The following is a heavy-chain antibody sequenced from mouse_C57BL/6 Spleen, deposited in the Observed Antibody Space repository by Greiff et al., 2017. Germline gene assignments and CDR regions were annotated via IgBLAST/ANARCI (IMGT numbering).Heavy chain of an antibody. Sequence: EVKLQQSGPELVKPGASVKISCKASGYSFTGYYMHWVQQSPEKSLEWLGEINPSTGGTTSNQKFKATATLTVDKSTRTAYWQLKSLTSEDSAVYYVARFYYSNYYCDYWGQGTTLTGSA. CDR3: ARFYYSNYYCDY. CDR1: GYSFTGYY. J-gene: IGHJ2*01. D-gene: IGHD2-5*01. V-gene: IGHV1-42*01. CDR2: INPSTGGT.